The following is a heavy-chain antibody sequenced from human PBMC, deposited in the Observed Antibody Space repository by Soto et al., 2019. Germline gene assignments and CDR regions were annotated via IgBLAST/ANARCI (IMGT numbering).Heavy chain of an antibody. CDR3: ARDARGTRGFDEMDI. Sequence: GASVKVSVKASGYIFTGYHIHWVRQAPGRGLEWMGWINPNSGDTEYAQNFQGRVTMTRDTSFNLVYMEMSGLMSDDTAVYYCARDARGTRGFDEMDIWGQGTTVTVSS. CDR1: GYIFTGYH. CDR2: INPNSGDT. D-gene: IGHD3-9*01. J-gene: IGHJ6*02. V-gene: IGHV1-2*02.